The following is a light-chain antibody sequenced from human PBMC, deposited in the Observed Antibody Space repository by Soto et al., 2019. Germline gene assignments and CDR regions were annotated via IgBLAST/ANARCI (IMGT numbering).Light chain of an antibody. CDR3: QHTFNSPPWT. CDR1: QSVSTW. Sequence: DIQMTQSPSTLSASVGDRVTITCRASQSVSTWLAWYQQKPGKAPQVLISMASTLESGVPSRFSGSGSGTDFTLTISSLQSEDFASYFCQHTFNSPPWTFGQGTKVDIK. J-gene: IGKJ1*01. V-gene: IGKV1-5*03. CDR2: MAS.